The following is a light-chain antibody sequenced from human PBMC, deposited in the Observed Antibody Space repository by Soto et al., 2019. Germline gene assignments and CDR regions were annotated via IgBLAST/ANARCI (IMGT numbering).Light chain of an antibody. J-gene: IGKJ4*01. CDR2: AAS. Sequence: DLQMTQSPSSLSASVGDRVTITCRASQGINHYLAWYQQKPGKVPKVLIYAASTLQSGVPSRFSGSGSGTDFTLTISILQPEDVATYYCQKYNSAPLTVGGGSKVEIK. CDR3: QKYNSAPLT. V-gene: IGKV1-27*01. CDR1: QGINHY.